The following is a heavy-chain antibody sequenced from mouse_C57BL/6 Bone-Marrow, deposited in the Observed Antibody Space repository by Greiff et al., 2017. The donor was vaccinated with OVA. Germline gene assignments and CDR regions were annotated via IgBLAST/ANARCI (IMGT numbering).Heavy chain of an antibody. CDR2: IYPSDSET. Sequence: QVQLQQPGAELVRPGSSVKLSCKASGYTFTSYWMDWVKQRPGQGLEWIGNIYPSDSETHYNQKFKDKATVTVDKSSSTAYMQLSSLTSEDSAVYYCARGGLCLTYWGQGTLVTVSA. CDR3: ARGGLCLTY. J-gene: IGHJ3*01. CDR1: GYTFTSYW. V-gene: IGHV1-61*01.